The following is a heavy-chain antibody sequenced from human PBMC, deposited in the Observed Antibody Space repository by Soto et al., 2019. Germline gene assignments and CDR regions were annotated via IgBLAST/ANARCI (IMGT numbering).Heavy chain of an antibody. CDR2: IYHSGST. CDR3: ARQASYLGYFAS. D-gene: IGHD1-26*01. Sequence: SETLSLTCTVSGGSISGTIWWSWVRQSPGKGLEWIGEIYHSGSTNYNPSLQSRLTISVDTSKNQFSLNMTSVTAADTAVYYCARQASYLGYFASWGQGALVPVSS. J-gene: IGHJ4*02. V-gene: IGHV4-4*02. CDR1: GGSISGTIW.